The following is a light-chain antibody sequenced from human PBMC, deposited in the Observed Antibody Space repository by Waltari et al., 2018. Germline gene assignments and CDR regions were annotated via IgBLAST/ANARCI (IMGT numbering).Light chain of an antibody. CDR2: DVS. CDR3: CSYTARDTLV. V-gene: IGLV2-14*03. Sequence: QSALPQPASVSGSPGQSLTLSCSGANSDVGIYNSFPWYQQHPGLAPKLLISDVSDRPSGVSDRFSGSKSGNTAFLIISGLQAEDEGDYYCCSYTARDTLVFGGGTKVTVL. CDR1: NSDVGIYNS. J-gene: IGLJ3*02.